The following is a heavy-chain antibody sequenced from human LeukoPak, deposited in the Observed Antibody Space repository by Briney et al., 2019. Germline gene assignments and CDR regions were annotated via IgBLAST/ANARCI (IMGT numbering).Heavy chain of an antibody. Sequence: GESLKIPCKASGYTFTGAWIGWVRQMPGKGLEWMGIIYPGDSDTKYNAPFQGQVTISADKSISTAYMQWGSLKASDTATYYCARPALYCSSTVCPPYMDVWGKGTTVTVSS. CDR2: IYPGDSDT. V-gene: IGHV5-51*01. CDR3: ARPALYCSSTVCPPYMDV. CDR1: GYTFTGAW. D-gene: IGHD2-2*01. J-gene: IGHJ6*03.